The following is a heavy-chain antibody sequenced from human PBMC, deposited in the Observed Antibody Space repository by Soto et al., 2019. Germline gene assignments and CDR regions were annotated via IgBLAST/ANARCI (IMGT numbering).Heavy chain of an antibody. Sequence: PGGSLRLSCGASGFTFSSYAMSWVRQAPGKGLEWVSAISGTGGSTHYADSVKGRFTISRDNSKNTLYLQMNSLRADDTAVYYCAKPGSFTHYYYGMDVWGQGTTVTVSS. J-gene: IGHJ6*02. CDR2: ISGTGGST. CDR1: GFTFSSYA. V-gene: IGHV3-23*01. D-gene: IGHD3-10*01. CDR3: AKPGSFTHYYYGMDV.